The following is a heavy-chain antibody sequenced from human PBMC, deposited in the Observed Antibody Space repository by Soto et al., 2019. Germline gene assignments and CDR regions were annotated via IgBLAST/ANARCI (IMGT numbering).Heavy chain of an antibody. CDR2: VSRAGTYT. Sequence: EVQLLESGGDVVRPGGSLRLSCAASGFTFSSYAMGWVRQAPGKGLEWVAGVSRAGTYTFYADSVRGRFSISRDNSRDPGVWSRNARGGEDPAVYFCVKITGTEDLGESWGQGPLVSVS. J-gene: IGHJ5*02. CDR3: VKITGTEDLGES. CDR1: GFTFSSYA. D-gene: IGHD3-16*01. V-gene: IGHV3-23*01.